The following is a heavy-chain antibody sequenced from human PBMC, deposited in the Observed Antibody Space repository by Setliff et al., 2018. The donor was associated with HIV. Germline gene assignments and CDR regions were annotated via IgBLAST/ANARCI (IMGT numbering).Heavy chain of an antibody. D-gene: IGHD4-17*01. CDR2: ISYDGSNK. J-gene: IGHJ4*02. CDR1: GFIFSTYA. Sequence: GSLRLSCAASGFIFSTYAMHWVRQAPGKGLEWVAVISYDGSNKYYADSVKGRFTISRDNSKNALYLQMDSLRDEDTAVYFCVKDDHGSYDRLFYFDYWGQGTLVTVSS. CDR3: VKDDHGSYDRLFYFDY. V-gene: IGHV3-30*01.